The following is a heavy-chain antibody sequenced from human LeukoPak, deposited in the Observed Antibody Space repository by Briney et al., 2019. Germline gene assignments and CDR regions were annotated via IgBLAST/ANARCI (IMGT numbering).Heavy chain of an antibody. CDR1: GYNFTPYW. Sequence: GESLKISCQSSGYNFTPYWIVWVRQMPGKGLEWMGITFAGYSYTIYSPSFQGQVTMSVDKSINTAYLQWSSLKASDTAMYYCASSPSYDDAFDIWGQGTMVTVSS. CDR3: ASSPSYDDAFDI. V-gene: IGHV5-51*01. CDR2: TFAGYSYT. J-gene: IGHJ3*02. D-gene: IGHD5-12*01.